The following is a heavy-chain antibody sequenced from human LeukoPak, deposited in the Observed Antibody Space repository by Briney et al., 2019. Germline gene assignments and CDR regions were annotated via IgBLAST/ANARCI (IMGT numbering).Heavy chain of an antibody. CDR3: ARVKRFGGATNGVDY. J-gene: IGHJ4*02. CDR1: GFTSSSYE. CDR2: ISGSDSTK. V-gene: IGHV3-48*03. D-gene: IGHD1-26*01. Sequence: GGSLRLSCAASGFTSSSYEMNWVRQAPGKGLEWISYISGSDSTKYYADSVKGRFTISRDNTKNSLYLQMNSLRAEDTAVYYCARVKRFGGATNGVDYWGQGTLVTVSS.